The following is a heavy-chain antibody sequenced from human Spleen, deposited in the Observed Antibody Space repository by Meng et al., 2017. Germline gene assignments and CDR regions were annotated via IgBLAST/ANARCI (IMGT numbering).Heavy chain of an antibody. J-gene: IGHJ4*02. Sequence: GGSLRLSCAASGFTFSSYAMHWVRQAPGKGLEYVSAISSNGGSTYYGNSVKVRFTISRDNSKNTLFLQMGSLKADDMAVYYCARDYSSSWYYYFDYWGQGTLVTVSS. CDR3: ARDYSSSWYYYFDY. CDR2: ISSNGGST. D-gene: IGHD6-13*01. CDR1: GFTFSSYA. V-gene: IGHV3-64*01.